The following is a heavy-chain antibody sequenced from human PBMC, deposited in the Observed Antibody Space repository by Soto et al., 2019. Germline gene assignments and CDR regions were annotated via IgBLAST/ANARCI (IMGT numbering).Heavy chain of an antibody. V-gene: IGHV3-48*02. CDR2: INSGSTTI. Sequence: DVELVESGGTLVQPGGSLRLSCAASGFPFGSYTMTWVRLAEGRGLELISFINSGSTTIYYADSVRGRFTISRDNAKKSLYLQMNSLRDDDTAVYYCARDRGERWLVLESWGQGTEVTVSS. D-gene: IGHD6-19*01. CDR3: ARDRGERWLVLES. CDR1: GFPFGSYT. J-gene: IGHJ4*02.